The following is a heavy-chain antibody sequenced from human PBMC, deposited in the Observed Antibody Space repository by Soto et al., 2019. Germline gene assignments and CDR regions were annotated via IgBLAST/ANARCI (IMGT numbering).Heavy chain of an antibody. Sequence: GGSLRLSCAASGYTFSSYSMNWFRQAPGKGLEWVSSISSSSSYIYYADSVKGRFTISRDNAKNSLYLQMNSLRAEDTAVYYCAREADVYSYYSSSGMDGWGQGNTLTVSS. V-gene: IGHV3-21*01. CDR2: ISSSSSYI. CDR1: GYTFSSYS. D-gene: IGHD2-15*01. J-gene: IGHJ6*02. CDR3: AREADVYSYYSSSGMDG.